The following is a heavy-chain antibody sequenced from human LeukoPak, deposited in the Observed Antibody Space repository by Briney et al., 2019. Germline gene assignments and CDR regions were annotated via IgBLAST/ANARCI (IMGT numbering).Heavy chain of an antibody. CDR3: ARDNSLGDTAWWFDP. J-gene: IGHJ5*02. Sequence: ASVSVSCKASGYTFVNFGLIWVRQAPGQGLEWMGWINPKSGGTNYAQKFQGRVTMTRDMSTSTDYMELTSLTSDDTAVYYCARDNSLGDTAWWFDPWGQGTLVTVSS. D-gene: IGHD1-26*01. CDR2: INPKSGGT. V-gene: IGHV1-18*01. CDR1: GYTFVNFG.